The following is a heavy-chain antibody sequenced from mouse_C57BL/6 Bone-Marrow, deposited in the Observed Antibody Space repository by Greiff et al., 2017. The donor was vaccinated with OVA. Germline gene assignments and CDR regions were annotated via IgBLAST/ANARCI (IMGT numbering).Heavy chain of an antibody. CDR2: IDPEDGEP. J-gene: IGHJ4*01. V-gene: IGHV14-2*01. CDR3: PIYDVTTGAMDY. CDR1: GFNIKDYY. D-gene: IGHD2-3*01. Sequence: EVMLVESGAELVKPGASVKLSCTASGFNIKDYYMHWVKQRTEQGLEWIGRIDPEDGEPKYAPKFQGKATITADTSSNTAYLQLSSLTSEDTAVYYCPIYDVTTGAMDYWGQGTSVTVSS.